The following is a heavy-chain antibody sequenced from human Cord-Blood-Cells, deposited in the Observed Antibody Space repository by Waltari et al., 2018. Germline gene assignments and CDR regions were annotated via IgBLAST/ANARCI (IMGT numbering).Heavy chain of an antibody. Sequence: QVQLQESGPGLVKPSETLSLTCAVSGYSISSGYYWGWIRQPPGKGLEWIGSIYHSGRTYYNPSLKSRVTISVDTSKNQFSLKLSSVTAADTAVYYCATNWNYDAFDIWGQGTMVTVSS. D-gene: IGHD1-7*01. V-gene: IGHV4-38-2*01. CDR3: ATNWNYDAFDI. CDR2: IYHSGRT. J-gene: IGHJ3*02. CDR1: GYSISSGYY.